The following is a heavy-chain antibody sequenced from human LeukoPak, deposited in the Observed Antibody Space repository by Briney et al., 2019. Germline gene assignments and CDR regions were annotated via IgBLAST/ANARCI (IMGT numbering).Heavy chain of an antibody. D-gene: IGHD6-13*01. J-gene: IGHJ5*02. Sequence: GGSLRLSCTVSGFTVSSNSMSWVRQAPGKGLEWVSFIYSDNTHYSDSVKGRFTISRDNSKNTLYLQMNSLRAEDTAVYYCAEGYSLSNWFDPWGQGTLVTVSS. CDR1: GFTVSSNS. CDR3: AEGYSLSNWFDP. CDR2: IYSDNT. V-gene: IGHV3-53*01.